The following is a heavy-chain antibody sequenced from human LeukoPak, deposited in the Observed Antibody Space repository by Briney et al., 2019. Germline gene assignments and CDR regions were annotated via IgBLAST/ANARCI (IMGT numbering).Heavy chain of an antibody. CDR2: IYYTGST. V-gene: IGHV4-39*07. CDR1: RGSVSSSTYY. Sequence: SETLSLTCTVSRGSVSSSTYYWSWVRQPPGKGLEWIASIYYTGSTYYNPSLKSRVTISLDMSKNEFFLTMTSVTAADTAVYFCTAERNGSPHYWGQGTQVTVSS. J-gene: IGHJ4*02. CDR3: TAERNGSPHY. D-gene: IGHD2-8*01.